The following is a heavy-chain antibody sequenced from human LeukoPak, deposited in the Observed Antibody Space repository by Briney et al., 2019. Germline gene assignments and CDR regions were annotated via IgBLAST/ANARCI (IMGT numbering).Heavy chain of an antibody. D-gene: IGHD3-3*01. CDR1: GGSISSSNW. CDR3: ATSIPAIYDFWSGYAFDY. Sequence: SETLSLTCAVSGGSISSSNWWSWVRQPPGQGLEWIGEINHSGSTNNPSLKSRVTISVDTSKNQFSLKLSSVTAADTAVYYCATSIPAIYDFWSGYAFDYWGQGTLVTVSS. V-gene: IGHV4-4*02. CDR2: INHSGST. J-gene: IGHJ4*02.